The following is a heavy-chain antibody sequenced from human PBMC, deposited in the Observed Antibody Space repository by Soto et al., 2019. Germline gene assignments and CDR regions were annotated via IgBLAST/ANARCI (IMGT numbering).Heavy chain of an antibody. CDR1: GFTFSSYA. J-gene: IGHJ4*02. CDR2: ISGSGGST. Sequence: EVQLLESGGGLVQPGGSLRLSCAASGFTFSSYAMSWVRQAPGKGLEWVSAISGSGGSTYYADSVKGRFTISRDNSKNTLYLQMNSLRAEDTDVYYCAKSQHIVVVTALHSPVDYWGQGTLVTVSS. D-gene: IGHD2-21*02. CDR3: AKSQHIVVVTALHSPVDY. V-gene: IGHV3-23*01.